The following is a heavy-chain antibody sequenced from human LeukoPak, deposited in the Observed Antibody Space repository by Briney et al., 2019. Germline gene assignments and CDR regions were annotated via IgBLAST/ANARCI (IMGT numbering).Heavy chain of an antibody. CDR2: IYTSGST. J-gene: IGHJ4*02. CDR3: ARDTPYSSSWYFSY. V-gene: IGHV4-4*07. Sequence: SETLSLTCAVYGGSFSGYYWSWIRQPAGKGLEWIGRIYTSGSTNYNPSLKSRVTMSVDTSKNQFSLKLSSVTAADTAVYYCARDTPYSSSWYFSYWGQGTLVTVSS. CDR1: GGSFSGYY. D-gene: IGHD6-13*01.